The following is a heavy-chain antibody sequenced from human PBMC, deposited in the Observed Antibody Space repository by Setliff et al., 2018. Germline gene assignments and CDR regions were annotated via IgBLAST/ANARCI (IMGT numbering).Heavy chain of an antibody. CDR3: SRLACIGDSSWYLSY. CDR2: IKPDETEK. V-gene: IGHV3-7*01. D-gene: IGHD6-13*01. J-gene: IGHJ4*02. CDR1: GFNLSAYW. Sequence: PGGSLRLSCVASGFNLSAYWMTWVRQAPGKGLEWVANIKPDETEKYYVDSVKGRFTVSRDNAQKSVYLQMDNLRAEDTAMYYCSRLACIGDSSWYLSYWGQGTLVTVSS.